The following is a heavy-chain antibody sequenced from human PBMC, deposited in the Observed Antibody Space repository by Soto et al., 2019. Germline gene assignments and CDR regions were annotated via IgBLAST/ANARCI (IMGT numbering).Heavy chain of an antibody. CDR1: GGSFSGYY. CDR3: ARGEYYYDSSGYYYDY. CDR2: INHSGST. V-gene: IGHV4-34*01. D-gene: IGHD3-22*01. J-gene: IGHJ4*02. Sequence: PSETLSLTCAVYGGSFSGYYWSWIRQPPGKGLERIGEINHSGSTNYNPSLKSRVTISVDTSKNQFSLKLSSVTAADTAVYYCARGEYYYDSSGYYYDYWGQGTLVTVSS.